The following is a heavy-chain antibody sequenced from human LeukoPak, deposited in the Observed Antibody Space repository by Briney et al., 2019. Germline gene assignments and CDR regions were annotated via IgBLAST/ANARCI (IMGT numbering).Heavy chain of an antibody. J-gene: IGHJ6*03. Sequence: GGSLRLSCAASGFTFSSYSMNWVRQAPGKGLEWVSSISSSSSYIYYADSVKGRFTISRDNAKNSLYLQMNSLRAEDTAVYYCARDLGTYYYMDVWGKGTTVTVSS. D-gene: IGHD7-27*01. CDR1: GFTFSSYS. CDR3: ARDLGTYYYMDV. CDR2: ISSSSSYI. V-gene: IGHV3-21*01.